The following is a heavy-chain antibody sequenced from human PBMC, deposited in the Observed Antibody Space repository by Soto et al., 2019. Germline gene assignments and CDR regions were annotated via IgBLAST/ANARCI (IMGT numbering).Heavy chain of an antibody. J-gene: IGHJ6*02. V-gene: IGHV3-30-3*01. CDR2: ISYDGNYK. CDR3: GRDVAPSYYYSALDV. Sequence: PGGSLRLSCAASGFTFSRYNMRWVRQAQGKGLEWVALISYDGNYKYYADSVKGRFTVSRDNGKNTLYLEMNSLRAEDTAVYYCGRDVAPSYYYSALDVWGQGTTVTVSS. CDR1: GFTFSRYN.